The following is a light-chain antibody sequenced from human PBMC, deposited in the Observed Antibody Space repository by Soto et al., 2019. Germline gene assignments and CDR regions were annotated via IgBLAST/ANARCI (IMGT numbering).Light chain of an antibody. CDR1: QSVSSSD. J-gene: IGKJ1*01. Sequence: EIVLTQSPGTLSLSPGEIATLSCRASQSVSSSDLAWYQQKAGQAPRLLIYGASSRATGIQDRFRGSGSRTDFALNISRLGTEDFAGYYCQGNGRSLTTFGQGTKVSNK. V-gene: IGKV3-20*01. CDR2: GAS. CDR3: QGNGRSLTT.